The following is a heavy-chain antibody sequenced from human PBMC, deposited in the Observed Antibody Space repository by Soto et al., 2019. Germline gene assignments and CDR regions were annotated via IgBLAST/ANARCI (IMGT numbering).Heavy chain of an antibody. J-gene: IGHJ4*02. CDR1: GGTYSSYT. Sequence: QVQLVQSGAEVKKPGSSVKVSCEASGGTYSSYTIGRVRQATGQGLEWMGRIIPILGIVNYAQKFQGRVTFTADKSTSTAYMELSSLRSDDTAVYYCVKIAVAGTGYFDYWGQGTLVTVSS. D-gene: IGHD6-19*01. CDR2: IIPILGIV. V-gene: IGHV1-69*02. CDR3: VKIAVAGTGYFDY.